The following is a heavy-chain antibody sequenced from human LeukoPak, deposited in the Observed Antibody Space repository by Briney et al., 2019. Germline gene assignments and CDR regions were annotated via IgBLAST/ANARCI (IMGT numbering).Heavy chain of an antibody. V-gene: IGHV3-30*18. J-gene: IGHJ4*02. CDR3: AKDRWHSSGWSPFDY. Sequence: GRSLRLSCAASGFTFSSYGMHWVRQAPGKGLEWVAVISYDGSNKYYADSVKGRFTISRDNSKNTLYLQMNSLRAEDAAVYYCAKDRWHSSGWSPFDYWGQGTLVTVSS. D-gene: IGHD6-19*01. CDR1: GFTFSSYG. CDR2: ISYDGSNK.